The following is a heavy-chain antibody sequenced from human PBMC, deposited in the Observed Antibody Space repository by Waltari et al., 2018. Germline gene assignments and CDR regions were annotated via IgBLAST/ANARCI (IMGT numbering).Heavy chain of an antibody. V-gene: IGHV3-30-3*01. CDR2: ISYYGSNK. CDR3: ARNGDYYDSAAYYRP. CDR1: GFTFRSYT. J-gene: IGHJ4*02. D-gene: IGHD3-22*01. Sequence: QAQLVQSGGGVVQPGRSLRLSCAASGFTFRSYTFNWLRQPPGNGLEWVAAISYYGSNKQYADTVKGRFSIARENTKNTLYLQMDSLRPEDTAVYYCARNGDYYDSAAYYRPWGQGTLVTVSS.